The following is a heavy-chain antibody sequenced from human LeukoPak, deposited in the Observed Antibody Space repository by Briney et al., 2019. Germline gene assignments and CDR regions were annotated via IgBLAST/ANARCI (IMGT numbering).Heavy chain of an antibody. V-gene: IGHV1-18*04. Sequence: ASVKVSCKASGYTFTTYGITWARQAPGQGLEWMGWISTYSGSTKYAQNFQGRVTMTTDTSTTTAYMELKTLRSDDTAVYYCARDGVVVVPATSDYYYYGMDVWGQGTTVTVSS. J-gene: IGHJ6*02. D-gene: IGHD2-15*01. CDR2: ISTYSGST. CDR3: ARDGVVVVPATSDYYYYGMDV. CDR1: GYTFTTYG.